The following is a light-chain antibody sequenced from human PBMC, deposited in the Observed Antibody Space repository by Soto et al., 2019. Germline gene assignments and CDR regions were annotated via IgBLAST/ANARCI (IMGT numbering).Light chain of an antibody. V-gene: IGLV2-14*01. CDR3: SSYTRSFTPIGV. CDR1: SSDVGSYNY. CDR2: AVS. J-gene: IGLJ3*02. Sequence: QSVLTQPASVSGSPGQSITISCTGTSSDVGSYNYVSWYQQYPGKAPKLMIFAVSNRPSGVSNRFSGSESGNTASLTTSGLQAEDEADYYCSSYTRSFTPIGVFGGGTKLPVL.